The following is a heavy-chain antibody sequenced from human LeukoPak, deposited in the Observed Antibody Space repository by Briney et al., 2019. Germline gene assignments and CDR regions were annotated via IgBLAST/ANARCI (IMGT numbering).Heavy chain of an antibody. D-gene: IGHD3-22*01. CDR3: ARVTGYMIEDYFDY. CDR1: GGSITNYY. CDR2: SYYNGNT. Sequence: PSETLSLTCTVSGGSITNYYWSWIRQPPGKGLEWIGFSYYNGNTNYNPSLKSRVTISVETSKNQFSLKLRSVTAADTAVYYCARVTGYMIEDYFDYWGQGTLVTVSS. J-gene: IGHJ4*02. V-gene: IGHV4-59*01.